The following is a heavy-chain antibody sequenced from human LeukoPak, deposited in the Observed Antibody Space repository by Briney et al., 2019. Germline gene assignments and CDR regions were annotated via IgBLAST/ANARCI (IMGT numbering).Heavy chain of an antibody. J-gene: IGHJ6*02. CDR1: GDSVSSNSAA. Sequence: SQTLSLTCAISGDSVSSNSAAWNWIRQSPSRGLEWLGRTYYRSKWYNDYAVSVKSRITINPDTSKNQFSLQLNSVTPEDTAVYYCARATSVGYPSDYYYGMDVWGQGTTVTVSS. V-gene: IGHV6-1*01. CDR2: TYYRSKWYN. CDR3: ARATSVGYPSDYYYGMDV. D-gene: IGHD1-26*01.